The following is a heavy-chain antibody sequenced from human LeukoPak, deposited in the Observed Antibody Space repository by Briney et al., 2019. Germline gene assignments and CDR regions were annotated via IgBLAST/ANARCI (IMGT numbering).Heavy chain of an antibody. CDR3: AREGFPPKISDFWSGLGPYYYYGMDV. D-gene: IGHD3-3*01. V-gene: IGHV1-46*01. Sequence: GASVKVSCKASGYTFTSYYMHWVRQAPGQVLEWMGILNPSGGSTSYTQKFQGRVTMTRDTSTSTVYMELSSLRSEDTAVYYCAREGFPPKISDFWSGLGPYYYYGMDVWGQGTTVTVSS. CDR2: LNPSGGST. CDR1: GYTFTSYY. J-gene: IGHJ6*02.